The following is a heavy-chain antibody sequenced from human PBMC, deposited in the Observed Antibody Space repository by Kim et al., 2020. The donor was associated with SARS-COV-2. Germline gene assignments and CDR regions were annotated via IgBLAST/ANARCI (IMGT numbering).Heavy chain of an antibody. Sequence: GGSLRLSCAASGFTFSSYGMHWVRQAPGKGLEWVAVISYDGSNKYYADSVKGRFTISRDNSKNTLYLQMNSLRAEDTAVYYCAKDRPGIAVAGTLVNRYWGQGTLVTVSS. D-gene: IGHD6-19*01. CDR1: GFTFSSYG. J-gene: IGHJ4*02. CDR3: AKDRPGIAVAGTLVNRY. V-gene: IGHV3-30*18. CDR2: ISYDGSNK.